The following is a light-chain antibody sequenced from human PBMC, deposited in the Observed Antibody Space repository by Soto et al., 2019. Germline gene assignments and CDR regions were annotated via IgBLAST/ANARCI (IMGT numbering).Light chain of an antibody. CDR3: HSYDSSLGGADV. CDR2: TDS. Sequence: QLVLTQPPSVSGAPGQRVTISCTGSSSNIGAGYDVNWYQQLPGTALKLLIFTDSSRPSGVPDRFSGSKSGTSASLAITGLQAEDEANYYCHSYDSSLGGADVFGTGTKLTVL. J-gene: IGLJ1*01. V-gene: IGLV1-40*01. CDR1: SSNIGAGYD.